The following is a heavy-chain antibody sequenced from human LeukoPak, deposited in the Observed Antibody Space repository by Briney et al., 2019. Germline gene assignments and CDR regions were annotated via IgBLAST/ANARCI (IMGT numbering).Heavy chain of an antibody. CDR1: GFTFSDYY. Sequence: GGSLRVSCAASGFTFSDYYMSWIRQAPGKGLEWVSYISSSGSTIYYADSVRGRFTISRDNAKNSLYLQMNSLRAEDTAVYYCARGASNSGYDSEYYFDYWGQGTLVTVSS. V-gene: IGHV3-11*01. CDR3: ARGASNSGYDSEYYFDY. J-gene: IGHJ4*02. D-gene: IGHD5-12*01. CDR2: ISSSGSTI.